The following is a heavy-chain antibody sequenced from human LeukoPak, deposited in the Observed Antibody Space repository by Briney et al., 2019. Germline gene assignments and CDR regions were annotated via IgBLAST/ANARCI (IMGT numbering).Heavy chain of an antibody. Sequence: TGGSLRLSCATSGFTFSNAWMNWVRQAPGKGLEWVGRIRSNSDGGTIDYAAPVKGRFALSRDDSKNTLYLQMNSLQTEDTAVYYCASSYYYDSSGYYCWGQGTLVTVSS. CDR2: IRSNSDGGTI. J-gene: IGHJ4*02. CDR3: ASSYYYDSSGYYC. CDR1: GFTFSNAW. V-gene: IGHV3-15*07. D-gene: IGHD3-22*01.